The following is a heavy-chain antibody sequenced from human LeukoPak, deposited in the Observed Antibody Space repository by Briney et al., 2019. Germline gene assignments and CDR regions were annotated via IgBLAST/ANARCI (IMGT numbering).Heavy chain of an antibody. J-gene: IGHJ4*02. CDR2: IYYIGST. CDR1: VGSISSHY. V-gene: IGHV4-59*11. Sequence: PSETLSLTCTVSVGSISSHYWSWIRQPPARGQNWIGYIYYIGSTNYNPSLKSRITISVDTSKSHFSLKMTSVTAEDTAVYYCARVVGATGSSDYWGQGTLVTVSS. D-gene: IGHD1-26*01. CDR3: ARVVGATGSSDY.